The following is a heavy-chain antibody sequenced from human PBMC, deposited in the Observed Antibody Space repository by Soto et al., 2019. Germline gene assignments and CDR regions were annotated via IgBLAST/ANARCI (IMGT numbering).Heavy chain of an antibody. CDR2: INAGNGNT. CDR3: ARAGLAIAAAGRYYYYMDV. CDR1: GYTFTSYA. Sequence: QVQLVQSGAEVKKPGASVKVSCKASGYTFTSYAMHWVRQAPGQRLEWMGWINAGNGNTKYSQKFQGRVTITRDTSASTAYMELSSLRSDDTAVYYCARAGLAIAAAGRYYYYMDVWGKGPTVTVSS. J-gene: IGHJ6*03. V-gene: IGHV1-3*01. D-gene: IGHD6-13*01.